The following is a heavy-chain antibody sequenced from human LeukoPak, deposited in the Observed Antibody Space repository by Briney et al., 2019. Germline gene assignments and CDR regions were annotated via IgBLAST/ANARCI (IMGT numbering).Heavy chain of an antibody. CDR2: IYSGGST. Sequence: GGSLRLSCAASGFTLSSNYMSWVRQAPGKGLEWVSIIYSGGSTFYADSVKGRFTISRDNSRNTLYLQMNSLRAEDTAVYYCARGGSYLSAFDIWGQGTMVTVSS. D-gene: IGHD1-26*01. CDR1: GFTLSSNY. J-gene: IGHJ3*02. CDR3: ARGGSYLSAFDI. V-gene: IGHV3-53*01.